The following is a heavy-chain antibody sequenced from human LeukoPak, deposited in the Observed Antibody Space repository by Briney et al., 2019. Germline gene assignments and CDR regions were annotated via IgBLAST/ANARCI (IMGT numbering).Heavy chain of an antibody. Sequence: PGRSLRLSCAASGFTFSSYAMHWVRQAPGKGLEWVAVISYDGSNKYYADSVKGRFTISRDNSKNTLYLQMNSLRAEDTAVYYCARGPTLVVVAAKGPFDYWGQGTLVTVSS. CDR2: ISYDGSNK. J-gene: IGHJ4*02. D-gene: IGHD2-15*01. V-gene: IGHV3-30-3*01. CDR1: GFTFSSYA. CDR3: ARGPTLVVVAAKGPFDY.